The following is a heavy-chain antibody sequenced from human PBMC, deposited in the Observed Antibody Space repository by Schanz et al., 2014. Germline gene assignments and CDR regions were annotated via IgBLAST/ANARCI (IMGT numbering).Heavy chain of an antibody. CDR2: IWSDGSGK. J-gene: IGHJ4*02. CDR1: GFTFSSYA. CDR3: AKQIHYDILTVTRN. D-gene: IGHD3-9*01. Sequence: QVQLLQFGGGVVQPGRSLRLSCAASGFTFSSYAMHWVRQAPGKGLEWVAVIWSDGSGKYYADSVKGRFTISRDNSKNTLYLQMNSLRAEDTAVYYCAKQIHYDILTVTRNWGQGTLVTDSS. V-gene: IGHV3-33*08.